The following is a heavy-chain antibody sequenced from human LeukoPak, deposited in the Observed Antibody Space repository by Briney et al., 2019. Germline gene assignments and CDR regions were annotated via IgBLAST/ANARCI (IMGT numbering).Heavy chain of an antibody. D-gene: IGHD3-10*01. CDR3: ARGALLWFGELSPAGCYFDY. J-gene: IGHJ4*02. CDR2: ISSSSSTI. V-gene: IGHV3-48*01. Sequence: GGSLRLSCAASGFTFSSYSMNWVRQAPGKGLEWVSYISSSSSTIYYADSVKGRFTISRDNAKNSLYLQMNSLRAEDTAVYYCARGALLWFGELSPAGCYFDYWGQGTLVTVSS. CDR1: GFTFSSYS.